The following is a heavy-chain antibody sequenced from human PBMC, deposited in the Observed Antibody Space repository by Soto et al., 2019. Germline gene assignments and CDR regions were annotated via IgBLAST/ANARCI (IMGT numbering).Heavy chain of an antibody. Sequence: GGSLRLSCAASGFTFSSYGMHWVRQAPGKGPEWVAVISYDGSNKYYADSVKGRFTISRDNSKNTLYLQMNSLRAEDTAVYYCAKGMVRGVYYYYYGMDVWGQGTTVTVSS. CDR1: GFTFSSYG. V-gene: IGHV3-30*18. CDR3: AKGMVRGVYYYYYGMDV. CDR2: ISYDGSNK. D-gene: IGHD3-10*01. J-gene: IGHJ6*02.